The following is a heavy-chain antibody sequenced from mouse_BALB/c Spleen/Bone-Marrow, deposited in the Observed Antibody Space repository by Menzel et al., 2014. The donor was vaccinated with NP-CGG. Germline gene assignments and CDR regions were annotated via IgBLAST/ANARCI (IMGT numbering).Heavy chain of an antibody. Sequence: QVQLQQSGAELVKPGAPVKLSCKASGYTFTDXWXNWVXQRPXXGXXWIGRIDPSYSETHYNQKFKDKATLTVDKSSTTAYIQLSNLTSEDSAVYYCARTAYWGQGTLVTVSA. V-gene: IGHV1-74*01. CDR1: GYTFTDXW. CDR2: IDPSYSET. J-gene: IGHJ3*01. CDR3: ARTAY.